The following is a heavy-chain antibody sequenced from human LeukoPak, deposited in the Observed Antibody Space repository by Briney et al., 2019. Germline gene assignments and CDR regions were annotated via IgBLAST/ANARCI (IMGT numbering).Heavy chain of an antibody. CDR2: ILYNGIT. Sequence: SETLSLTCSVSDDPMNKHFWGWIRQPPGKGLEWVGYILYNGITNYNPSLKGRVTISLDTSKKQVSLKLNSVTAADTAVYYCATNGGPSARDNAFDVWGQGTLVSVSS. D-gene: IGHD2-8*01. CDR3: ATNGGPSARDNAFDV. J-gene: IGHJ3*01. CDR1: DDPMNKHF. V-gene: IGHV4-59*11.